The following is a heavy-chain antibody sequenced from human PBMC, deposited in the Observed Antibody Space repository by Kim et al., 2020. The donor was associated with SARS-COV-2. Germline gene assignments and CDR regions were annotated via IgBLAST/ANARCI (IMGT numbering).Heavy chain of an antibody. V-gene: IGHV5-51*01. CDR2: DT. J-gene: IGHJ5*02. CDR3: ARQPAEGWFDP. Sequence: DTRYNPSFRGLVTISADKSISTVYLQWDSLKASDTAMYYCARQPAEGWFDPWGQGTQVTVAS.